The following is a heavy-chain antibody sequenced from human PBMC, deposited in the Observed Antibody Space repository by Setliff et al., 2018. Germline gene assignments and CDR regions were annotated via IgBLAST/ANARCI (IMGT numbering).Heavy chain of an antibody. Sequence: GGSLRLSCAASGFTFSDYYMSWIRQAPGKGLEWVSYISSSGSTIYYADSVKGRFTISRDNAKNSLYLQMNSLRAEDTAVYYCAKGLPYDILTGTFLDYWGQGTLVTVSS. CDR3: AKGLPYDILTGTFLDY. V-gene: IGHV3-11*04. J-gene: IGHJ4*02. CDR2: ISSSGSTI. D-gene: IGHD3-9*01. CDR1: GFTFSDYY.